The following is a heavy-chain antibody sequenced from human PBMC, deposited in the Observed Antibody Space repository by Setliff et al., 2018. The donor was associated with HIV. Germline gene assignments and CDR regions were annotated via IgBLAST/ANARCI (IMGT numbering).Heavy chain of an antibody. J-gene: IGHJ4*02. CDR1: GGAFNGYY. V-gene: IGHV4-34*01. D-gene: IGHD2-21*01. CDR3: TRAQIAAPRPFDY. Sequence: PSETLSLTCAVYGGAFNGYYWTWIRQSPGRGLEWIGEINHKGVTNYSPFLMRRATISAETSKNQFSLRLSSVTAADTALYFCTRAQIAAPRPFDYWGQGTQVTVSS. CDR2: INHKGVT.